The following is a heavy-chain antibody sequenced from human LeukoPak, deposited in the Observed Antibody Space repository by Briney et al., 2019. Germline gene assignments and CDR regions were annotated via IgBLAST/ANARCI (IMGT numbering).Heavy chain of an antibody. CDR1: GFIFSNFD. CDR2: LNPITGDT. D-gene: IGHD5-12*01. J-gene: IGHJ4*02. CDR3: ARVGHSGYDSRPVFNY. V-gene: IGHV1-18*01. Sequence: ASVKVSCRASGFIFSNFDFNWVRQAPGHGLEWLGWLNPITGDTGYAQKLQGRVTMTTDTSTSTAYMELRSLRSDDTAVYYCARVGHSGYDSRPVFNYWGQGTLVTVSS.